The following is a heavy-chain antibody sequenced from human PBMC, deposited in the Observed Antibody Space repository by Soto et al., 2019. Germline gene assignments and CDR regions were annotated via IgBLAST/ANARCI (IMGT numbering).Heavy chain of an antibody. J-gene: IGHJ4*02. Sequence: SETLSLTCTVSGGSMSSHYWTWLRQSPGKGLEWIGYISYSGSTYYNPTLKSRVSISADTSKNQFSLRMNSMIAADTAVYYCARADPAASVGYWGQGTLVTVSS. V-gene: IGHV4-59*11. CDR2: ISYSGST. CDR1: GGSMSSHY. D-gene: IGHD2-2*01. CDR3: ARADPAASVGY.